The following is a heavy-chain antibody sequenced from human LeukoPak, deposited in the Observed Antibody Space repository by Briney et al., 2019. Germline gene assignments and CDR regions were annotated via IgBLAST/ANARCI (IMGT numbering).Heavy chain of an antibody. V-gene: IGHV4-34*01. CDR2: INHSGST. CDR3: ARGSSSLIFDY. CDR1: GGSFSGYY. Sequence: PSETLSLTCAVYGGSFSGYYWSWIRQPPGKGLEWIGEINHSGSTNYNPSLKSRVTISVDTSKNQFSLKLSSVTAADTAVYYCARGSSSLIFDYWGQGTLVTVSS. D-gene: IGHD6-6*01. J-gene: IGHJ4*02.